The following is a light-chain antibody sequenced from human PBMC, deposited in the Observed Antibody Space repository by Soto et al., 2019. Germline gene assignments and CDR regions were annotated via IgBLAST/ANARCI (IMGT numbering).Light chain of an antibody. Sequence: EIVMTQSPAPLSVSPGERATLSCRASPSVSSNLAWYQQKPGQAPRLLIYGASIRATGIAARFSGSGSGTEFTLTISSLQSEDCAVYYWQQYNNWPFTFGPGTKVDIK. J-gene: IGKJ3*01. CDR1: PSVSSN. CDR3: QQYNNWPFT. CDR2: GAS. V-gene: IGKV3-15*01.